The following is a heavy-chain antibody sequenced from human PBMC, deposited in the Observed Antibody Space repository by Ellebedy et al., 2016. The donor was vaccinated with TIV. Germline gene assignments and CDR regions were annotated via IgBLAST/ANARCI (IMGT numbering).Heavy chain of an antibody. CDR2: IIPIFGTA. CDR3: ARAYGDYARPFDN. Sequence: ASVKVSXXASGGTFSSYAISWVRQAPGQGLEWMGGIIPIFGTANYAQKFQGRVTITADKPTSTAYMELSSLRSKDTAVYYCARAYGDYARPFDNWGQGTLVTVSS. V-gene: IGHV1-69*06. J-gene: IGHJ4*02. D-gene: IGHD4-17*01. CDR1: GGTFSSYA.